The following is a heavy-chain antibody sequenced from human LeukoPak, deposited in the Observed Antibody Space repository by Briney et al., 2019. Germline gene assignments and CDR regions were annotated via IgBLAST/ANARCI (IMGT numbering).Heavy chain of an antibody. V-gene: IGHV1-18*01. CDR2: ISAYNGNT. Sequence: ASVKVSCKASGYTFTSYGISWVRQAPGQGLEWMGWISAYNGNTNYAQKLQGRVTMTTDTSTSTAYMEPRSLRSDDTAVYYCARDQDCSSTSCYGPWGYYYYYMDVWGKGTTVTISS. D-gene: IGHD2-2*01. CDR3: ARDQDCSSTSCYGPWGYYYYYMDV. CDR1: GYTFTSYG. J-gene: IGHJ6*03.